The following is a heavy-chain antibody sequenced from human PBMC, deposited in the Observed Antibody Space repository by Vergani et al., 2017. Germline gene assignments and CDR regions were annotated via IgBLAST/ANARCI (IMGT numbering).Heavy chain of an antibody. J-gene: IGHJ5*02. CDR2: IYTSWST. CDR1: GGSISSYY. CDR3: ARDEGRSSGWYVGNWFDP. V-gene: IGHV4-4*07. D-gene: IGHD6-19*01. Sequence: QVQLQESGPGLVKPSQTLSLTCTVSGGSISSYYWSWIRQPAGKGLEWIGRIYTSWSTNYNPSLKSRVTMSVDTSKNQFSLKLSSVTAADTAVYYCARDEGRSSGWYVGNWFDPWGQGTLVTVSS.